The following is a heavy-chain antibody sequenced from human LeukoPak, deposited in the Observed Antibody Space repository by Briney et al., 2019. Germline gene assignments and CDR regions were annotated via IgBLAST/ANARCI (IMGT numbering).Heavy chain of an antibody. J-gene: IGHJ4*02. CDR2: ITQDGSEK. V-gene: IGHV3-7*01. D-gene: IGHD3-22*01. CDR1: GFTFSSLW. CDR3: ARVRGLRIVVVITSGTFDY. Sequence: GGTLRLSCAASGFTFSSLWMSCVPQAPGKGLEWGANITQDGSEKYYVESVKGRFTISRDNAKNSLYLQMNSLRAEDTAVYYCARVRGLRIVVVITSGTFDYWGQGTLVTVSS.